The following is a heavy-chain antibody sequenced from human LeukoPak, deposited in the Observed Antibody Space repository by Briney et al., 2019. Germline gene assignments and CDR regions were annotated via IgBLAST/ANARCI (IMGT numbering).Heavy chain of an antibody. CDR3: AKQFSGTSPFDF. Sequence: GEFLKISCKGSGYSFTSYWIGWVRQMPGKGLEWMGIIYPGDSDTTYSPSFQGQVTISVDKSTNTAYLQWNSVKDSDTAMYYCAKQFSGTSPFDFWGREPWSPSPQ. V-gene: IGHV5-51*01. CDR1: GYSFTSYW. D-gene: IGHD1-26*01. J-gene: IGHJ4*02. CDR2: IYPGDSDT.